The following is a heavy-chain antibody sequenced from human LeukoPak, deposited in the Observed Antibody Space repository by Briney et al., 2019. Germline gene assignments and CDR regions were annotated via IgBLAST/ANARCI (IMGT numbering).Heavy chain of an antibody. CDR2: ISGSGGST. Sequence: GGSLILSCAASGFPFSSYAMGWVRQAPGKGLEGVSAISGSGGSTYYADSVKGRFTISRDNSKNTLYLQMNSLRAEDTAVYYCAKDGTTYYYDSSGRWVWGQGTMVTVSS. V-gene: IGHV3-23*01. J-gene: IGHJ3*01. CDR3: AKDGTTYYYDSSGRWV. D-gene: IGHD3-22*01. CDR1: GFPFSSYA.